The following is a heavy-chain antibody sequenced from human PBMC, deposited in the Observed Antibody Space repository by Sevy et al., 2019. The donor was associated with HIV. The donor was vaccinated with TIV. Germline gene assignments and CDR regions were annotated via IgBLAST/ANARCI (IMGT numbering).Heavy chain of an antibody. CDR3: DSDAGTLTPTGAFDF. V-gene: IGHV4-30-2*06. Sequence: SETLSLTCAVSGGSISSGVYSWNWIRQSPGKGLEWIGYIYHTGSTYYNPSLKIRLTRSVDMSKNHFSLQKNSLTAADTAVSYCDSDAGTLTPTGAFDFWGQGTMVTVSS. CDR1: GGSISSGVYS. J-gene: IGHJ3*01. D-gene: IGHD3-9*01. CDR2: IYHTGST.